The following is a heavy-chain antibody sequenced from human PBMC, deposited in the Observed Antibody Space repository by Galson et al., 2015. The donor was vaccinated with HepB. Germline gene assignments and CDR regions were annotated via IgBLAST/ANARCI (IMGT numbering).Heavy chain of an antibody. CDR2: IIPFSGIT. CDR3: GRNGLTHRGPVFDY. V-gene: IGHV1-69*13. D-gene: IGHD2-8*01. CDR1: GCTFSIYV. J-gene: IGHJ4*02. Sequence: SVKVSCKASGCTFSIYVISWVRQAPGQGLEWLGWIIPFSGITNYAQKLQGRVTITADESTSTVYMEVMSLRSEDTAVDYCGRNGLTHRGPVFDYWGQGTLVTVSS.